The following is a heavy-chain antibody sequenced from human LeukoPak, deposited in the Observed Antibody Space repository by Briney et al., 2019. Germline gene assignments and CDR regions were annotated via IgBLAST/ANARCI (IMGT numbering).Heavy chain of an antibody. Sequence: PGGSLRLSCAASGFTFGSQAMSWVRQAPGKGLEWVSAISGTGGSTYYADSVKGRFTISRDNSKNTLYLQMNSLRAEDTAVYYCAKKYNYGSGSYGYFDYWGQGTLVTVSS. V-gene: IGHV3-23*01. J-gene: IGHJ4*02. D-gene: IGHD3-10*01. CDR3: AKKYNYGSGSYGYFDY. CDR2: ISGTGGST. CDR1: GFTFGSQA.